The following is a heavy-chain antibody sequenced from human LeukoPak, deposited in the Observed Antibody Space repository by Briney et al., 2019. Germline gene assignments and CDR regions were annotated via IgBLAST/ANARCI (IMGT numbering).Heavy chain of an antibody. CDR1: GGSISSYY. J-gene: IGHJ3*02. Sequence: SETLSLTCTVSGGSISSYYWSWIRQPPGKGLEWIGYICTSGSTNYNPSLKSRVTISVDTSKNQFSLKLSSVAAADTAVYYCARHYYYDSSGYYLTPDAFDIWGQGTMVTVSS. CDR2: ICTSGST. V-gene: IGHV4-4*09. CDR3: ARHYYYDSSGYYLTPDAFDI. D-gene: IGHD3-22*01.